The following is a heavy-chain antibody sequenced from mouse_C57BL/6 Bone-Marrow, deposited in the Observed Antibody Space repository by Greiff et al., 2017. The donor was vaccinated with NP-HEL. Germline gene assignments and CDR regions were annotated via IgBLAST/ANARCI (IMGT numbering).Heavy chain of an antibody. CDR2: IYPGNSDT. Sequence: VQLQQSGTVLARPGASVKMSCKTSGYTFTSYWMHWVKQRPGQGLEWIGAIYPGNSDTSYNQKFKGKAKLTAVTSASTAYMELSSLTNEESAVYYCTRSRLHAMDYWGQGTSVTVSS. J-gene: IGHJ4*01. CDR3: TRSRLHAMDY. D-gene: IGHD2-4*01. CDR1: GYTFTSYW. V-gene: IGHV1-5*01.